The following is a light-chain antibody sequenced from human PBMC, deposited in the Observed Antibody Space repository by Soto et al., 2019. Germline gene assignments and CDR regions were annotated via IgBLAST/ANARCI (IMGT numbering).Light chain of an antibody. CDR3: CSYTRSSTLYV. CDR2: EDI. J-gene: IGLJ1*01. V-gene: IGLV2-14*02. Sequence: QSVLTQPASVSGSPGQSITISCTGSSSDVEANKLVSWYQQHPGTAPRLLIYEDIRRPSGISSRFSGSKSGNTASLTISGLRAEDEAAYYCCSYTRSSTLYVFGTGTKVTVL. CDR1: SSDVEANKL.